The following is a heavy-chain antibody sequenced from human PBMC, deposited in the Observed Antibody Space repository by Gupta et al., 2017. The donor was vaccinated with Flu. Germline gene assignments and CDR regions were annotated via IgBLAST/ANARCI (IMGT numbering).Heavy chain of an antibody. CDR3: AKDDYGGNSEGGDY. J-gene: IGHJ4*02. V-gene: IGHV3-23*01. Sequence: EVQLLESGGGLVQPGGSLRLSCAASGFTFSSYAMSWVRQAPGKGLEWVSAISGSGGSTYYADSVKGRFTISSDNSKNTLYLQMNSLRAEDTAVYYCAKDDYGGNSEGGDYWGQGTLVTVSS. D-gene: IGHD4-17*01. CDR2: ISGSGGST. CDR1: GFTFSSYA.